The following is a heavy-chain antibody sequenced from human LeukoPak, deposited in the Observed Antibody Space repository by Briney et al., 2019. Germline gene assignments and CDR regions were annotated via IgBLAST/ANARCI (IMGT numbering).Heavy chain of an antibody. CDR3: ARSYSSSWFYFDY. CDR1: GFTFSSYS. V-gene: IGHV3-21*01. D-gene: IGHD6-13*01. CDR2: ISSSSSYI. J-gene: IGHJ4*02. Sequence: GGSLRLSCAASGFTFSSYSLNWVRQAPGKGLEWVSSISSSSSYIYYADSVKGRFTISRDNAKNSLFLQMNSLRAEDTAVYYCARSYSSSWFYFDYWGQGTLVTVSS.